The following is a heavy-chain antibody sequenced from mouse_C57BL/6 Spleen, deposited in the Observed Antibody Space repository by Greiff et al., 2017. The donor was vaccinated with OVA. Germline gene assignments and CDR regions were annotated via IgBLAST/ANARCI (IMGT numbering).Heavy chain of an antibody. Sequence: EVKVVESGGGLVQPGGSLKLSCAASGFTFSDYYMYWVRQTPEKRLEWVANISNGGGSTYYPDTVKGRFTISRDNAKNTLYLQRSRLKSEDTAMYYCARHEDWAWFAYWGQGTLVTVSA. J-gene: IGHJ3*01. CDR2: ISNGGGST. CDR1: GFTFSDYY. CDR3: ARHEDWAWFAY. V-gene: IGHV5-12*01. D-gene: IGHD4-1*01.